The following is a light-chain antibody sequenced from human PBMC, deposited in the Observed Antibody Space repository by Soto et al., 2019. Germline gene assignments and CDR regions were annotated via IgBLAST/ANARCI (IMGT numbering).Light chain of an antibody. CDR1: QSVSSSY. CDR3: QQYSSSPTT. CDR2: GAS. V-gene: IGKV3-20*01. Sequence: EIVLTHSPGTLSLCPWEVVTLSCRASQSVSSSYLAWYQQKPGQAPRFLIYGASSRATGIPDRFSGSGSGTDFTLTISRLEPEDFAVYYCQQYSSSPTTFGQGTKVDIK. J-gene: IGKJ1*01.